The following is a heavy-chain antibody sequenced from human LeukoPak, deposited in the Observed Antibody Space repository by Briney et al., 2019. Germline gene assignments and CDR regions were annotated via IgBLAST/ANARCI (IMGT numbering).Heavy chain of an antibody. CDR1: GGTFSSY. J-gene: IGHJ5*02. V-gene: IGHV1-69*05. Sequence: SVKVSCKASGGTFSSYVSWVRQAPGQGLEWMGGIIPIFGTANYAQKFEGRVTITTDESTSTAYMELSSLRSEDTAVYYCARDNYAGANWFDPWGQGTLVTVSS. CDR2: IIPIFGTA. CDR3: ARDNYAGANWFDP. D-gene: IGHD1-7*01.